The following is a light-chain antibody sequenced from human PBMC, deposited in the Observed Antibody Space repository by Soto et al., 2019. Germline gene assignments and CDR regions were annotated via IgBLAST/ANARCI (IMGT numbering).Light chain of an antibody. J-gene: IGLJ1*01. CDR2: EVN. CDR3: SSYAGAITFYV. CDR1: SSDVGTYTL. Sequence: QSALTQPASMSGSPGQSITISCTGTSSDVGTYTLVSWYQQHPGKAPKLVIYEVNKRPAGVSKRFSGSKSGDTASLTISGLQAEDEADYYCSSYAGAITFYVFGTGTKVTVL. V-gene: IGLV2-23*02.